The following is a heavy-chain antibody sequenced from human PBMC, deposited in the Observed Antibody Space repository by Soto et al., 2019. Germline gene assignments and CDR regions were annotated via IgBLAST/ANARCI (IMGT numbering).Heavy chain of an antibody. V-gene: IGHV4-31*03. Sequence: SETLSLTCTVSGGSISSGGYYWSWIRQHPGKGLEWIGYIYYSGSTYYNPSLKSRVTISVDTSKNQFSLRLSSVTAADTAVYYCARDRRKFGELLSLRWFDPWGQGTLVTVYS. CDR1: GGSISSGGYY. J-gene: IGHJ5*02. D-gene: IGHD3-10*01. CDR2: IYYSGST. CDR3: ARDRRKFGELLSLRWFDP.